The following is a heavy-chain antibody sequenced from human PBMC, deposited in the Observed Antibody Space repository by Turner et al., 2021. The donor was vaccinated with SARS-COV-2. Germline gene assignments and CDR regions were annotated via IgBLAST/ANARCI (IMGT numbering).Heavy chain of an antibody. Sequence: QVQLVESGGGVVQPGRSLRLYCAASGVTFSSYAMHWVRQAPGKGLEWVAVISYDGSNKYYADSVKGRFTISRDNSKNTLYLQMNSLRAEDTAVYYCAKGYSYAYYYGLDVWGQGTTVTVSS. CDR2: ISYDGSNK. V-gene: IGHV3-30*18. D-gene: IGHD5-18*01. J-gene: IGHJ6*02. CDR1: GVTFSSYA. CDR3: AKGYSYAYYYGLDV.